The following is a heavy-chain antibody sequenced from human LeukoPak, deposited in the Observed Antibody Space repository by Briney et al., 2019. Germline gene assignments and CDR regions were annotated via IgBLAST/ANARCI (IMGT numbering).Heavy chain of an antibody. V-gene: IGHV4-34*01. CDR1: GGFISSYY. CDR2: INHSGST. Sequence: SETLSLTCTVSGGFISSYYWSWIRQPPGKGLEWIGEINHSGSTNYNPSLKSRVTISVDTSKNQFSLKLSSVTAADTAVYYCARCPRWLQSNYFDYWGQGTLATVSS. CDR3: ARCPRWLQSNYFDY. D-gene: IGHD5-24*01. J-gene: IGHJ4*02.